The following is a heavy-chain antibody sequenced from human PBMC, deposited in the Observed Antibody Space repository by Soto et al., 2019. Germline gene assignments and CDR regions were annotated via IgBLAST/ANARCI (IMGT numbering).Heavy chain of an antibody. CDR1: GYTFTSYD. CDR2: MNPNSGTT. CDR3: AREISGSYRFDY. V-gene: IGHV1-8*01. D-gene: IGHD1-26*01. J-gene: IGHJ4*02. Sequence: QVQLVQSGAEVKKPGASVKVSCKSSGYTFTSYDINWVRQATGQGLEWMGWMNPNSGTTGYAQKFQGRVTMTRNTSITTAYMELSSLRSEDTAVYYCAREISGSYRFDYWGQGTLVTVSS.